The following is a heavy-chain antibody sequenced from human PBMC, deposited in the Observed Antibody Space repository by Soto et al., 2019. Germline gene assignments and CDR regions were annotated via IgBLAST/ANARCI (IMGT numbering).Heavy chain of an antibody. CDR1: GFTFGDYA. J-gene: IGHJ6*02. CDR2: IRSKAYGGTT. D-gene: IGHD2-15*01. CDR3: TRDSNVPATNFYGMDV. Sequence: GGSLRLSCTVSGFTFGDYAMNWFRQAPGKGLEWVGFIRSKAYGGTTEYAASVKGRFTISRDDSKSIAYLQMNSLKTEDTAVYYCTRDSNVPATNFYGMDVWGQGTTVTVSS. V-gene: IGHV3-49*03.